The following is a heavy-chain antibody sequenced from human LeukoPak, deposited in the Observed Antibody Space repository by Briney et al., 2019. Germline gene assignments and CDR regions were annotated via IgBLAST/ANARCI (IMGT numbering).Heavy chain of an antibody. D-gene: IGHD5-12*01. J-gene: IGHJ4*02. CDR1: GGSISSSNW. CDR2: IYRSGST. V-gene: IGHV4-4*02. Sequence: SETLSLTCAVSGGSISSSNWWSWVRQPPGKGLEWIGDIYRSGSTNYNPSLKSRVTISVDKSKNQFSLKLSSVTAADTAVYYCARYRGGSGYHFDYWGQGTLVTVSS. CDR3: ARYRGGSGYHFDY.